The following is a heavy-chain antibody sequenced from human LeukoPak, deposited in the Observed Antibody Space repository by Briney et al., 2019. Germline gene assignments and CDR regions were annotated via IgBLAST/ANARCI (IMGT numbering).Heavy chain of an antibody. J-gene: IGHJ4*02. CDR3: ARDKPPPYYYDSSGIFDY. V-gene: IGHV3-53*01. CDR2: IYSGGST. D-gene: IGHD3-22*01. Sequence: YPGGSLRLSCAASGFTVSSNYMSWVRQAPGEGLEWVSVIYSGGSTYYADSVKGRFTISRDNSKNTLYLQMNSLRAEDTAVYYCARDKPPPYYYDSSGIFDYWGQGTLVTVSS. CDR1: GFTVSSNY.